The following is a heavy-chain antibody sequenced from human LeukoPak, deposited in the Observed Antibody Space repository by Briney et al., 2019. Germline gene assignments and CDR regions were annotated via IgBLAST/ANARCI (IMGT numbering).Heavy chain of an antibody. CDR3: ASLLSIAATSDY. Sequence: GASVRVSCKASGGTFSSYAISWVRQAPGQGLEWMGRIIPILGIANYARKFQGRVTITADKSTSTAYMELSSLRSEDTAVYYCASLLSIAATSDYWGQGTLVTVSS. J-gene: IGHJ4*02. V-gene: IGHV1-69*04. CDR2: IIPILGIA. D-gene: IGHD6-13*01. CDR1: GGTFSSYA.